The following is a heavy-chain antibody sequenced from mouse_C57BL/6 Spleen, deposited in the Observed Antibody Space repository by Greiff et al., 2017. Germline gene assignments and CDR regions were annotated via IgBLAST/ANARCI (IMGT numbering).Heavy chain of an antibody. CDR2: IDPETGGT. CDR3: TRGEVVATGAMDY. CDR1: GYTFTDYE. Sequence: VKLMESGAELVRPGASVTLSCKASGYTFTDYEMHWVKQTPVHGLEWIGAIDPETGGTAYNQKFKGKAILTADKSSSTAYMELRSLTSEDSAVYYCTRGEVVATGAMDYWGQGTSVTVSS. D-gene: IGHD1-1*01. J-gene: IGHJ4*01. V-gene: IGHV1-15*01.